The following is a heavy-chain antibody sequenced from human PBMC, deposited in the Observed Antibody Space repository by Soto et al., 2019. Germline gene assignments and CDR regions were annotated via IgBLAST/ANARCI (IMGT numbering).Heavy chain of an antibody. CDR3: AREKSGADAWFFDL. Sequence: EVQLVESGGGLVKPGGYLRLSCVGSGFTFSSYSMNWVRQAPGKGLEWVSSISSTSAYIYYADSVRGRFTISRDNSKNSLSLQMNSLKAEDTAVYYCAREKSGADAWFFDLWGRGTLVAVSS. J-gene: IGHJ2*01. CDR2: ISSTSAYI. V-gene: IGHV3-21*01. D-gene: IGHD1-26*01. CDR1: GFTFSSYS.